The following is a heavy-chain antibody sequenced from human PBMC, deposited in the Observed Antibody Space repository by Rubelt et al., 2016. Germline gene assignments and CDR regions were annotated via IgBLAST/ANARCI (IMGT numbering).Heavy chain of an antibody. CDR3: AKKRVYTGFYPCDS. CDR1: GFAFSNYA. CDR2: ISAFPDAT. V-gene: IGHV3-23*01. D-gene: IGHD6-6*01. Sequence: DVQLLESGGGLVQPGGSLRLSCAASGFAFSNYAMAWVRQAPGKGLEWVSVISAFPDATFYGDSVKGRFTISRDNYKNTLYMQMNTLRDRDTALYYGAKKRVYTGFYPCDSWGQGTLVTVSS. J-gene: IGHJ5*02.